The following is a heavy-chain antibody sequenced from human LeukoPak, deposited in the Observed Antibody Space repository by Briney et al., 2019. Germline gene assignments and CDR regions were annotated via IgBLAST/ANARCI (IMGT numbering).Heavy chain of an antibody. CDR3: AREGDYVDY. V-gene: IGHV1-46*01. CDR1: GYTFTSNY. J-gene: IGHJ4*02. Sequence: GASVKVSCKASGYTFTSNYMLWVRQAPGQGLEWMGIINPSVGSTTYAQKFQGRVTMTRDTSTSTAYMELRSLRSDDTAVYYCAREGDYVDYWGQGTLVAVSS. CDR2: INPSVGST.